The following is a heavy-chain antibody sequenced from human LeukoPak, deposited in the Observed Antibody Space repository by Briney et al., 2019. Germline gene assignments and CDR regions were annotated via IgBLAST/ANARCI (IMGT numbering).Heavy chain of an antibody. V-gene: IGHV4-61*01. Sequence: SETLSLTCTVSGGSINSGTYYWNWIRQPPGKGLEWIGYIYYSGITNYNPSLKNRVTISVDTSKNQFSLKLSSVNAADTAVYYCARGDTEYFQYWGQGTLVTVSS. D-gene: IGHD5-18*01. J-gene: IGHJ1*01. CDR1: GGSINSGTYY. CDR3: ARGDTEYFQY. CDR2: IYYSGIT.